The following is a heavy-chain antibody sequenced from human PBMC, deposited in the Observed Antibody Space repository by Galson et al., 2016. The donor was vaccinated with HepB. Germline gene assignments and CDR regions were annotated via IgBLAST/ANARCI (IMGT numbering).Heavy chain of an antibody. V-gene: IGHV3-53*01. CDR2: IYSGGAT. J-gene: IGHJ6*02. CDR3: AGDSLGWERLRFGLDV. Sequence: SLRLSCAASTFNVTNKYMSWVRQAPGKGLEWVSGIYSGGATYSADSVKGRFTISRDNAKNTLYLQMNSLTVEDTALYYCAGDSLGWERLRFGLDVWGQGTMVTVSS. CDR1: TFNVTNKY. D-gene: IGHD1-26*01.